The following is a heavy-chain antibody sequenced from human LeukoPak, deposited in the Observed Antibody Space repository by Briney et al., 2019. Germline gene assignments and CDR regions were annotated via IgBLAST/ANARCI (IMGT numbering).Heavy chain of an antibody. J-gene: IGHJ4*02. CDR1: GFTFSSYW. D-gene: IGHD2-2*01. CDR3: ATDPASYCTSSTCDFDY. Sequence: GGSLRLSCAASGFTFSSYWMSWVRQAPGKGLEWVANIKQDGSEKYYVDSVKGRFTISGDNVKNSLYLQMNNLGAEDTAIYYCATDPASYCTSSTCDFDYWGQGTLVTVSS. V-gene: IGHV3-7*01. CDR2: IKQDGSEK.